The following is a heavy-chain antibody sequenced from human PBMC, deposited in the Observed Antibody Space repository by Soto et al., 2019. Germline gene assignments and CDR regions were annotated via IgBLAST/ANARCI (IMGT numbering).Heavy chain of an antibody. CDR2: ISSSSSYI. CDR1: GFTFSSDW. J-gene: IGHJ6*02. D-gene: IGHD3-22*01. Sequence: GGSLRLSCAASGFTFSSDWMHWVRQAPGKGLEWVSSISSSSSYIYYADSVKGRFTISRDNAKNSLYLQMNSLRAEDTAVYYCARYDSSGYYWPYYYYGMDVWGQGTTVTVSS. V-gene: IGHV3-21*01. CDR3: ARYDSSGYYWPYYYYGMDV.